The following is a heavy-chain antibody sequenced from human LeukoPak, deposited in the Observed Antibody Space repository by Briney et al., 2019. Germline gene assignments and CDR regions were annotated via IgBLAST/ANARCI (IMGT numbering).Heavy chain of an antibody. CDR2: ISYDGSNK. Sequence: GRSLRLSCAASGFTFSSYGMHWVRQAPGKGLGWVAVISYDGSNKYCADSVKGRFTISRDNSKNTLYLQMNSLRAEDTAVYYSAKAMNYYYGSGNDWSQGTLVTVSS. J-gene: IGHJ4*02. V-gene: IGHV3-30*18. CDR3: AKAMNYYYGSGND. D-gene: IGHD3-10*01. CDR1: GFTFSSYG.